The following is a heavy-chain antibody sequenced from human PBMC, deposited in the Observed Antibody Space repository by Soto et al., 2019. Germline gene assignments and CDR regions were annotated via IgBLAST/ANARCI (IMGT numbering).Heavy chain of an antibody. Sequence: GGSLRLSCAASGFTFSGYAMSWVRQAPGKGLEWVSAISGSGGSTYYADSVKGRFTISRDNSKNTLYLQMNSLRAEDTAVYYCAKSPHMSSGWYYFDYWGQGTLVTVSS. CDR1: GFTFSGYA. V-gene: IGHV3-23*01. CDR3: AKSPHMSSGWYYFDY. J-gene: IGHJ4*02. D-gene: IGHD6-19*01. CDR2: ISGSGGST.